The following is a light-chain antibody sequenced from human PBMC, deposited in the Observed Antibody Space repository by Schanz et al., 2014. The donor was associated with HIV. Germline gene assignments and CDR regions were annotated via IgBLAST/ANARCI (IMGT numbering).Light chain of an antibody. V-gene: IGKV3-15*01. CDR1: QSVSRF. J-gene: IGKJ1*01. CDR3: QQYDISPPWT. Sequence: EIVLTQSPATLSLSPGESATLSCRARQSVSRFLGWYQKKPGQAPRLLIYGASTRATGIPARFSGSGSGTEFTLTISSLQSEDFAVYYCQQYDISPPWTFGQGTKVEI. CDR2: GAS.